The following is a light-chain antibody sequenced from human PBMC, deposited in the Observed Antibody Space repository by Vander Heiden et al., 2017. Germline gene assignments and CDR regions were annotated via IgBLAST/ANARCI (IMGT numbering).Light chain of an antibody. V-gene: IGKV1-8*01. Sequence: AIRMTRSPSSFSASTGDRVTSTCRASQGISSYLAWYQQKPGKAPKLLIYAASTLQSGVPSRFSGSGSGTDFTLTISCLQSEDFATYYCQQYYSYPFTFGGGTKVEIK. CDR2: AAS. J-gene: IGKJ4*01. CDR3: QQYYSYPFT. CDR1: QGISSY.